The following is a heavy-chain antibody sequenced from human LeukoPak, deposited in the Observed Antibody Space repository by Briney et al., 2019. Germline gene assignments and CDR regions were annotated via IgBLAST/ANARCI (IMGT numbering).Heavy chain of an antibody. D-gene: IGHD3-16*02. J-gene: IGHJ4*02. CDR1: GGSVSSGSYY. V-gene: IGHV4-61*01. CDR3: ARSDEDYEYVWGSYRYPSFRY. Sequence: SETLSLTCTVSGGSVSSGSYYWSWIRQPPGKGLEWIGEISHSGSTNYNPSLKSRVTISEDTSKNQFSLKLSSVTAADTAVYYCARSDEDYEYVWGSYRYPSFRYWGQGTLVTVSS. CDR2: ISHSGST.